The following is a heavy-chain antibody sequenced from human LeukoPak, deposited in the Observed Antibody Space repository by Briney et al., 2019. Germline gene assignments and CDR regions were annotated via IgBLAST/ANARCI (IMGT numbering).Heavy chain of an antibody. V-gene: IGHV3-64*01. CDR3: ARGPFSSAYYYDSSGYASSLDY. CDR1: GFTFSSYA. D-gene: IGHD3-22*01. CDR2: ISSNGGST. J-gene: IGHJ4*02. Sequence: RGGSLRLSCAASGFTFSSYAMHWVRQAPGKGLEYVSAISSNGGSTYHANSVKGRLTISRDNSKNTLYLQMSSLRAEDMAVYYCARGPFSSAYYYDSSGYASSLDYWGQGTLVTVSS.